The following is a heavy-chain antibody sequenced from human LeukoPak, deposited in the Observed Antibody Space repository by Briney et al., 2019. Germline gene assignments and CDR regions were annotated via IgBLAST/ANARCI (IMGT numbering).Heavy chain of an antibody. CDR2: IWYDGSNK. CDR1: GFTFSSYG. CDR3: ARDRVFKYLEHPYYYYYGMDV. V-gene: IGHV3-33*01. Sequence: GGSLRLSCAASGFTFSSYGMHWVRQAPGKGLEWVAVIWYDGSNKYYADSVKGRFTISRDNSKNTLYLQMNSLRVEDTAVYYCARDRVFKYLEHPYYYYYGMDVWGQGTTVTVSS. D-gene: IGHD1/OR15-1a*01. J-gene: IGHJ6*02.